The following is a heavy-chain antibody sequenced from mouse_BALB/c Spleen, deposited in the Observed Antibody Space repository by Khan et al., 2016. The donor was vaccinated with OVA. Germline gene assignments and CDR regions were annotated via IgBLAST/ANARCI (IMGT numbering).Heavy chain of an antibody. CDR1: GYSITSDYA. Sequence: EVQLQESGPGLVKPSQSLSLTCTVTGYSITSDYAWNWIRQFPGNKMEWMGYISYSGRTSYNPSLKSRISVTRATSKNQFFLQLNSVTTEDTATXYCAMGRNYWGQGTLVTVSA. D-gene: IGHD4-1*01. V-gene: IGHV3-2*02. CDR3: AMGRNY. CDR2: ISYSGRT. J-gene: IGHJ3*01.